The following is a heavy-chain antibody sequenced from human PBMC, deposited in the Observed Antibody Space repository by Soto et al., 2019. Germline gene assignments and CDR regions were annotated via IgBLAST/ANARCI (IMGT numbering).Heavy chain of an antibody. CDR1: GASISGFY. D-gene: IGHD1-1*01. CDR3: VRDGTKTLRDWFDP. Sequence: WETLSLTCTVSGASISGFYWSWIRKSAGKGLEWIGRIYATGTTDYNPSLKSRVMMSVDTSKKQFSLKLRSVTAADTAVYYCVRDGTKTLRDWFDPWGQGISVTVSS. V-gene: IGHV4-4*07. J-gene: IGHJ5*02. CDR2: IYATGTT.